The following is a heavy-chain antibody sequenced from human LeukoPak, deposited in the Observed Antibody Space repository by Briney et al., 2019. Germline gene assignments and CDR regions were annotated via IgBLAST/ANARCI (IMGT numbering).Heavy chain of an antibody. CDR3: ARGAIQRYFDWLLPFDY. CDR1: GYTFTSYD. J-gene: IGHJ4*02. D-gene: IGHD3-9*01. CDR2: MNPNSGNT. V-gene: IGHV1-8*01. Sequence: GASVKVSCKASGYTFTSYDINWVRQATGQGLEWMGWMNPNSGNTGYAQKFQGRVTMTRNTPISTAYMELRSLRSDDTAVYYCARGAIQRYFDWLLPFDYWGQGTLVTVSS.